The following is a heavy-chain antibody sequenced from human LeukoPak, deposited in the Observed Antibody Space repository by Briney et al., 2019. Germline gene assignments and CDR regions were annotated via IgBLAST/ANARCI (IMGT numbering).Heavy chain of an antibody. Sequence: GGSLRLSCAASGLTVDTNYMSWVRQAPGKGLEWVSAISGSGGSTYYADSVKGRFTISRDNSKNTLYLQMNSLRAEDTAVYYCAKDRRKYSSSSGDYWGQGTLVTVSS. D-gene: IGHD6-6*01. J-gene: IGHJ4*02. CDR2: ISGSGGST. V-gene: IGHV3-23*01. CDR3: AKDRRKYSSSSGDY. CDR1: GLTVDTNY.